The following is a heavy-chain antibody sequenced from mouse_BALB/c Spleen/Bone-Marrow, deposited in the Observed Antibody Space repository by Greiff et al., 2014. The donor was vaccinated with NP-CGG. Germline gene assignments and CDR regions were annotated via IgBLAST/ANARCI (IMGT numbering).Heavy chain of an antibody. V-gene: IGHV1S130*01. CDR1: GYTFTSSW. CDR2: IHPNSGNT. D-gene: IGHD2-14*01. Sequence: VQLQQSGSVLVRPGASVKLSCEASGYTFTSSWMHWAKQRPGQGLEWIGDIHPNSGNTNYNEKFRGKATLTVDTSSNTAYVDLSSLTSEDSAVYYCARSYRFRYFDVWGAGTTVTVSS. CDR3: ARSYRFRYFDV. J-gene: IGHJ1*01.